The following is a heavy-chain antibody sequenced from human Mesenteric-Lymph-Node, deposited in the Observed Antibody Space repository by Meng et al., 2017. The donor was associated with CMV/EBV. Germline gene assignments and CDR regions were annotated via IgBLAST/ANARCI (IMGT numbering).Heavy chain of an antibody. CDR2: IYYSGST. D-gene: IGHD5-24*01. V-gene: IGHV4-39*01. J-gene: IGHJ4*02. CDR1: GDTISRDFY. CDR3: ARPGSLNGYNRPLDS. Sequence: SGDTISRDFYWGWIRQPPGKGLEWIGSIYYSGSTYYNPSLESRVTISVDTSKNQYSLKVTSVTAADTAVYYCARPGSLNGYNRPLDSWGQGTLVTVSS.